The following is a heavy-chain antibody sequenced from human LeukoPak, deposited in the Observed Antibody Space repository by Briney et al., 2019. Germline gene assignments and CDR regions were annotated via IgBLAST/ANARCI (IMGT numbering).Heavy chain of an antibody. J-gene: IGHJ4*02. CDR3: ATGGGYDFWSGYRFSGFDY. V-gene: IGHV1-2*04. CDR1: GYTFTGYY. CDR2: INPNSGGT. D-gene: IGHD3-3*01. Sequence: ASVKVSCKASGYTFTGYYMHWVRQAPGQGLEWMGWINPNSGGTNYAQKFQGWVTMTRDTSISTAYMELSRLRSDDTAVYYCATGGGYDFWSGYRFSGFDYWGQGTLVTVSS.